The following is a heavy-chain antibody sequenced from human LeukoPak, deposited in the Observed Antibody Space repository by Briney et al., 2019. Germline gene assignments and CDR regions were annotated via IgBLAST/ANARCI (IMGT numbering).Heavy chain of an antibody. CDR1: GYTFTGNY. V-gene: IGHV1-2*02. CDR2: IHPNSGDT. D-gene: IGHD3-10*01. Sequence: ASVKVSCKASGYTFTGNYLHWVRQAPGLGLGWMGWIHPNSGDTKYAQKLQGRVTMTTDTSTSTAYMELRSLRSDDTAVYYCARGVGSPSVEKPPYYYYYYYMDVWGTGTTVTVSS. CDR3: ARGVGSPSVEKPPYYYYYYYMDV. J-gene: IGHJ6*03.